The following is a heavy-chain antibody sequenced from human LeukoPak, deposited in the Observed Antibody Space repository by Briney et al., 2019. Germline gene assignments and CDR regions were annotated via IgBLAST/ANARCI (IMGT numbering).Heavy chain of an antibody. CDR1: GGSISTYY. D-gene: IGHD3-22*01. Sequence: SETLSLTCTVSGGSISTYYWSWIRQSPGKGLEWIGYIYYSGSTNYNPSLRSRVTMSVDTSKNQFSLKLSSVTAADTAVYYCARLRGYDSNGHYYDLDYWGQGILVTVSS. CDR3: ARLRGYDSNGHYYDLDY. J-gene: IGHJ4*02. V-gene: IGHV4-59*08. CDR2: IYYSGST.